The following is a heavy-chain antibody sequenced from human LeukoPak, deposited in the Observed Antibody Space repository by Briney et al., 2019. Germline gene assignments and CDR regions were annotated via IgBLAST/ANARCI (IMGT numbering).Heavy chain of an antibody. CDR3: ARDRKHLDSLRGYFDY. D-gene: IGHD2-2*03. CDR2: INPNSGGT. J-gene: IGHJ4*02. Sequence: ASVKVSCKAFGYTFTGYYMHWVRQAPGQGLEWMGWINPNSGGTNYAQKFQGRVTMTRDTSISTAYMELSSLRSDDTAVYYCARDRKHLDSLRGYFDYWGQGTLVTVSS. V-gene: IGHV1-2*02. CDR1: GYTFTGYY.